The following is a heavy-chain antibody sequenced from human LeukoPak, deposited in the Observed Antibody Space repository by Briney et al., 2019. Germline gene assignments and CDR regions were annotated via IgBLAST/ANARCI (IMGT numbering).Heavy chain of an antibody. J-gene: IGHJ4*02. CDR2: IRYDGSNK. Sequence: GGSLRLSCAASGFTFGSYGMHWVRQAPGKGLEWVAFIRYDGSNKYYSDSVKGRFTISRDNSKNTLYLQMNSLRVEDTAVYYCAKDHWIWQQRGEHFDYWGQGTLVTVPS. V-gene: IGHV3-30*02. CDR3: AKDHWIWQQRGEHFDY. CDR1: GFTFGSYG. D-gene: IGHD6-13*01.